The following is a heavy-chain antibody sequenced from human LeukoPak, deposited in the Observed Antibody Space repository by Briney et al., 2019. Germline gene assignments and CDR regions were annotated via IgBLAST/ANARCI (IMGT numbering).Heavy chain of an antibody. Sequence: GGSLRLSCAASGFTFSSYAMSWVRQAPGKGLEWVSAISGSGGSTYYADSVKGRFTIYRDNYKNTLYLKMNSLRAEDTAVYYCAKDPTYYYGSGSYFWYWGQGTLVTVSS. V-gene: IGHV3-23*01. J-gene: IGHJ4*02. D-gene: IGHD3-10*01. CDR1: GFTFSSYA. CDR2: ISGSGGST. CDR3: AKDPTYYYGSGSYFWY.